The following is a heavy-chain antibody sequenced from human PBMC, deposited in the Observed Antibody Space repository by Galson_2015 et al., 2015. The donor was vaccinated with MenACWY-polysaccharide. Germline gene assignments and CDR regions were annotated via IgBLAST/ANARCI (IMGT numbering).Heavy chain of an antibody. V-gene: IGHV3-74*01. Sequence: SLRLSCAASGFTFSSYWMHWVRHAPGKGLVWVSRINSDGGSTSYADSVKGRFTISRDNAKNTLYLQMNSLRAEDTAVYYCARDVKVVAARDAFDIWGQGTMVTVSS. J-gene: IGHJ3*02. CDR3: ARDVKVVAARDAFDI. CDR2: INSDGGST. D-gene: IGHD2-15*01. CDR1: GFTFSSYW.